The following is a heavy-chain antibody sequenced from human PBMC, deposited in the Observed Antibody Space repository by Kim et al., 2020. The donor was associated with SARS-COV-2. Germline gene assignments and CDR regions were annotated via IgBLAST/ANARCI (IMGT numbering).Heavy chain of an antibody. V-gene: IGHV1-18*01. J-gene: IGHJ6*02. D-gene: IGHD3-10*01. Sequence: QKIQGRVTMTTDTSTSTAYMELRSLRSDDTAVYYCAREVKDYYYYGMDVWGQGTTVTVSS. CDR3: AREVKDYYYYGMDV.